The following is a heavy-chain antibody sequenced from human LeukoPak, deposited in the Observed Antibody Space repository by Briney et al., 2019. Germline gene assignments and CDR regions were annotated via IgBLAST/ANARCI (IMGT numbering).Heavy chain of an antibody. J-gene: IGHJ3*02. CDR2: IYHSGST. D-gene: IGHD3-3*02. Sequence: SQTLSLTCAVSGGSISSGGYSWSWIRQPPGKGLEWIGYIYHSGSTYYSPSLKSRVTISVDRSKNQFSLKLSSVTAADTAVYYCARALRGIRDAFDIWGQGTMVTVSS. CDR3: ARALRGIRDAFDI. CDR1: GGSISSGGYS. V-gene: IGHV4-30-2*01.